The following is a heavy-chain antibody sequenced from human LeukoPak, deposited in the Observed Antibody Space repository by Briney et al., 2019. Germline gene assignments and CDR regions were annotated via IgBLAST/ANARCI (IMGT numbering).Heavy chain of an antibody. J-gene: IGHJ4*02. Sequence: PSETLSLTCAVSAGSITSSRWWNWVRQPPGKGLEWIGEVPDSGATKYNPSLKGRVTISVDKSRTQIFLRLNSVTAADTAMYYCAVHILQPGNTVGDSWGQGSLVIVSS. CDR3: AVHILQPGNTVGDS. D-gene: IGHD2-21*01. CDR1: AGSITSSRW. CDR2: VPDSGAT. V-gene: IGHV4-4*02.